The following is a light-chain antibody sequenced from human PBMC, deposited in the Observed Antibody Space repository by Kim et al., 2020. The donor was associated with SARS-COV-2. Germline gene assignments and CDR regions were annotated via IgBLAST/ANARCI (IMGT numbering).Light chain of an antibody. CDR1: QSVSSNY. V-gene: IGKV3-20*01. CDR2: DAS. J-gene: IGKJ2*01. CDR3: QQYGSSPYT. Sequence: LAPGERATLSCRASQSVSSNYLAWYQQKPGQAPRLLIYDASSRATGIPDRFSGSGSGTDFTLTISRLEPEDFAVYYCQQYGSSPYTFGQGTKLEF.